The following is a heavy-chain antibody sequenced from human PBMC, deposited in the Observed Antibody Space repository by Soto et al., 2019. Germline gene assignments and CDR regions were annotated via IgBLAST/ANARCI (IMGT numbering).Heavy chain of an antibody. Sequence: AASLKVSCKASGGSFSNFGISWVLQAPGQGLEWMGGIVPVFGRPNYAQRFRGRLTITADESTSTGYMELISLRSDDTAVYYCAREGSGYNFWGQGXQVTVSS. D-gene: IGHD5-12*01. CDR2: IVPVFGRP. CDR1: GGSFSNFG. V-gene: IGHV1-69*13. CDR3: AREGSGYNF. J-gene: IGHJ4*02.